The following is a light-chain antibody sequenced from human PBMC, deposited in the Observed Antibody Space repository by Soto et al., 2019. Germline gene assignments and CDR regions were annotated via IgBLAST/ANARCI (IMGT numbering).Light chain of an antibody. CDR2: DAS. Sequence: EIVLTQSPXTLSLSPGERATLSCRASQSVSSYLAWYQQKPGQAPRLLIYDASNRATGIPARFSGSGSGTDFTLTISSLEPEDFAVYYCQQRSTWPXTFGQGTRLEIK. CDR3: QQRSTWPXT. V-gene: IGKV3-11*01. J-gene: IGKJ5*01. CDR1: QSVSSY.